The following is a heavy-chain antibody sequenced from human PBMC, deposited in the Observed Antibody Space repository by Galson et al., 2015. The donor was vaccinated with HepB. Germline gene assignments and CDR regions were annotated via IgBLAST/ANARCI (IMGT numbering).Heavy chain of an antibody. Sequence: SVKVSCKASGYTFTSYGISWVRQAPGQGLEWMGWISPNNGNTHYAQKLQGRVTMTTDTSTSTAYMELRSLRSDDTAVYYCARHLVLPYYYDSSGYADMDYWGQGTLVTVSS. J-gene: IGHJ4*02. D-gene: IGHD3-22*01. CDR1: GYTFTSYG. CDR3: ARHLVLPYYYDSSGYADMDY. CDR2: ISPNNGNT. V-gene: IGHV1-18*01.